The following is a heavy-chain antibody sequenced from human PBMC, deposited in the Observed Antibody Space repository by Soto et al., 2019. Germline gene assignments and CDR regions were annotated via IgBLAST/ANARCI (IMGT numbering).Heavy chain of an antibody. CDR2: FDPEEDET. J-gene: IGHJ4*02. D-gene: IGHD1-26*01. CDR1: GYTLMEKS. CDR3: ALAGFSGGYYGADYFDY. V-gene: IGHV1-24*01. Sequence: QVQLLQSGAQVKKPGASVKVSCKLSGYTLMEKSVHWVRQAPGRGLEWMGGFDPEEDETIYAQKLQGRLTVTEDTATDTADLEMRSLSSEDTSIYYCALAGFSGGYYGADYFDYWGRGTLVTVSS.